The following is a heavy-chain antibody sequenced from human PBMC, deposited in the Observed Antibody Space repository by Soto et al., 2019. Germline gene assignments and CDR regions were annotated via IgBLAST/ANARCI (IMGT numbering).Heavy chain of an antibody. CDR1: GFTFSSYG. J-gene: IGHJ6*03. CDR3: ARDGRLVVVAATPGENYYYYMDV. V-gene: IGHV3-33*01. Sequence: QVQLVESGGGVVQPGRSLRLSCAASGFTFSSYGMHWVRQAPGKGLEWVAVIWYDGSNKYYADSVKGRVTISRDNSKNTLYLQMNIMRAEDTAVYYCARDGRLVVVAATPGENYYYYMDVWGKGTTVTVSS. D-gene: IGHD2-15*01. CDR2: IWYDGSNK.